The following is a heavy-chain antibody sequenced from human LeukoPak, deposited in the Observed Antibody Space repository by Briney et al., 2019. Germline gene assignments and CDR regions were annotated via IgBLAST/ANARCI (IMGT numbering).Heavy chain of an antibody. Sequence: PGGSLRLFCAASGFTFSDYYMSWIRQAPGKGLEWVSYISTSGSAIDYADSVKGRFTIPRDNAKNSLYLQMNSLRAEDTAVYYCAPFGGWELPVFDYWGQGILVTVSS. CDR1: GFTFSDYY. D-gene: IGHD1-26*01. CDR3: APFGGWELPVFDY. J-gene: IGHJ4*02. V-gene: IGHV3-11*04. CDR2: ISTSGSAI.